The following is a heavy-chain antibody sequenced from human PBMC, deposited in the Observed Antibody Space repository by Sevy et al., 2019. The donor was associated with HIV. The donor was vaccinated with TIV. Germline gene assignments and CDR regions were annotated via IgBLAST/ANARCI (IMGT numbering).Heavy chain of an antibody. CDR2: ISSSSSTI. CDR1: GFTFSSYS. V-gene: IGHV3-48*02. Sequence: GGSLRLSCAASGFTFSSYSMNWVRQAPGKGLEWVSYISSSSSTIYYADSVKGRFTSSRDNAKNSLYLQMNSLRDEDTAVYYCARDNYGDFLHYFDYWGQGTLVTVSS. J-gene: IGHJ4*02. CDR3: ARDNYGDFLHYFDY. D-gene: IGHD4-17*01.